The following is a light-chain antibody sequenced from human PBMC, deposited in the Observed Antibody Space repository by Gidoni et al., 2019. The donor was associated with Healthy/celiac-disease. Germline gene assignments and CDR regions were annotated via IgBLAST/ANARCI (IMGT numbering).Light chain of an antibody. CDR3: QAWDSSIDVV. V-gene: IGLV3-1*01. J-gene: IGLJ2*01. CDR2: QDS. CDR1: KLGDKY. Sequence: SYELTQPPQVSVSPGQTASITCSGDKLGDKYACWYQQKPGQSPVLVIYQDSKRPSGIPERFSGSNSGNTATLTISGTQAMDEADYYCQAWDSSIDVVFGGGTKLTVL.